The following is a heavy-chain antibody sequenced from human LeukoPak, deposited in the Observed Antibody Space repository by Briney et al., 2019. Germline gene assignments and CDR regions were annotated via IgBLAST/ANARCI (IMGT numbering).Heavy chain of an antibody. D-gene: IGHD6-13*01. CDR3: AKGDIAAAGTWDY. J-gene: IGHJ4*02. CDR1: GFTFSIYA. Sequence: QSGGSLRFSCAASGFTFSIYAMSWVRQAPGKGLEWVSAISGSGGSTYYADSVKGRFTISRDNSKNTLYLQMNSLRAEDTAAYYCAKGDIAAAGTWDYWGQGTLVTVSS. CDR2: ISGSGGST. V-gene: IGHV3-23*01.